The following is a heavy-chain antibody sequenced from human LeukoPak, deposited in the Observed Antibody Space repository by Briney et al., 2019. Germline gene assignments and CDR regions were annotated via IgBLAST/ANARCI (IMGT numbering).Heavy chain of an antibody. V-gene: IGHV3-11*01. Sequence: GGSLRLSCAASGFNFSDYYMAWIRQAPGKGLEWISYITKSGGGIIYYADSVKGRFTISRDNAKNSLYLQMNSLRAEDTAVYYCAKDQGYSSAWYSRDGFDMWGQGTMVTVSS. CDR2: ITKSGGGII. D-gene: IGHD6-19*01. CDR1: GFNFSDYY. CDR3: AKDQGYSSAWYSRDGFDM. J-gene: IGHJ3*02.